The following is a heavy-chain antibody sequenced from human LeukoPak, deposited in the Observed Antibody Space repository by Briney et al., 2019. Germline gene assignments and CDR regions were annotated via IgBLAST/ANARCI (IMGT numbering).Heavy chain of an antibody. D-gene: IGHD5-18*01. CDR2: ISGSGDNT. CDR1: GFALSSYA. V-gene: IGHV3-23*01. CDR3: ARDHSPGWFDP. J-gene: IGHJ5*02. Sequence: PGGSLRLSCAASGFALSSYAMSWVRQAPGKGLEWVSGISGSGDNTFYADSVKGRFTISRDNAKNTLYLQMNSLGAEDTAMYYCARDHSPGWFDPWGQGTLVTVSS.